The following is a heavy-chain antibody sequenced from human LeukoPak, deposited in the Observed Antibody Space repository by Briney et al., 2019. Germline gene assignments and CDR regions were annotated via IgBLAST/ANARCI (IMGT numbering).Heavy chain of an antibody. J-gene: IGHJ6*03. CDR1: GGSFSDYF. CDR3: ARGHSSYYYYYMDV. V-gene: IGHV4-34*01. CDR2: INHSGST. D-gene: IGHD5-18*01. Sequence: KPSETLSLTCAVYGGSFSDYFWGWIRQPPGKGLEWIGEINHSGSTNYNPSLKSRVTISVDTSKNQFSLKLSSVTAADTAVYYCARGHSSYYYYYMDVWGKGTTVTVSS.